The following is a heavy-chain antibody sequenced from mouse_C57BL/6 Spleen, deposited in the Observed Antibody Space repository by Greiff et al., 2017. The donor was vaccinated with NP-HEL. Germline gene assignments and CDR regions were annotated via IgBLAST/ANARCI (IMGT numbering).Heavy chain of an antibody. V-gene: IGHV1-15*01. J-gene: IGHJ2*01. CDR3: TRRKDGSHFDY. CDR2: IDPETGGT. D-gene: IGHD2-3*01. Sequence: VQLQESGAELVRPGASVTLSCKASGYTFTDYEMHWVKQTPVHGLEWIGAIDPETGGTAYNQKFKGKAILTADKSSSTAYMELRSLTSEDSAVYYCTRRKDGSHFDYWGQGTTLTVSS. CDR1: GYTFTDYE.